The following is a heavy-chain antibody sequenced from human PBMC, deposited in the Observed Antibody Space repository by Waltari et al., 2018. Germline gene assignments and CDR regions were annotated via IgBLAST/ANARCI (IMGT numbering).Heavy chain of an antibody. CDR2: IRYDGSNK. CDR3: AKDGGIGRLGFDP. V-gene: IGHV3-30*02. D-gene: IGHD3-10*01. CDR1: GFTFSSYG. Sequence: QVQLVESGGGVVQPGGSLRLSCAASGFTFSSYGMHWVRQAPGKGLEWVAFIRYDGSNKYYADSVKGRFTISRDNSKNTLYLQMNSLRAEDTAVYYCAKDGGIGRLGFDPWGQGTLVTVSS. J-gene: IGHJ5*02.